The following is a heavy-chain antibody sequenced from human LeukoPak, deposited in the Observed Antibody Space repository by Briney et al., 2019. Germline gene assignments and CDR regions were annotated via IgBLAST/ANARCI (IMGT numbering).Heavy chain of an antibody. Sequence: PGGSLRLSCAVSGFTFSDHHMDWVRQAPGKGLEWVGRIRNKANSYTTEYAASVKGRFTVSRDDSKNSLYLQLNSLRAEDTAVYYCRVYQLPLYYYYGMDVWGQGTTVTVSS. CDR1: GFTFSDHH. CDR3: RVYQLPLYYYYGMDV. V-gene: IGHV3-72*01. J-gene: IGHJ6*02. CDR2: IRNKANSYTT. D-gene: IGHD2-2*01.